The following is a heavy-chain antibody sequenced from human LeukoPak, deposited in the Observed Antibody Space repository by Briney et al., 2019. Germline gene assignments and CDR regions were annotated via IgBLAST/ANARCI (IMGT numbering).Heavy chain of an antibody. CDR1: GFAFSSYA. D-gene: IGHD2-21*02. Sequence: GGSLRLSCAASGFAFSSYAMTWVRQAPGKGLEWVSVISGSGDNTFYADSVKGRFTISRDNSKNTLYLQMNSLRVEDTAVYYCAKDSTASCYSPLDYWGQGTLVTVSS. V-gene: IGHV3-23*01. CDR2: ISGSGDNT. CDR3: AKDSTASCYSPLDY. J-gene: IGHJ4*02.